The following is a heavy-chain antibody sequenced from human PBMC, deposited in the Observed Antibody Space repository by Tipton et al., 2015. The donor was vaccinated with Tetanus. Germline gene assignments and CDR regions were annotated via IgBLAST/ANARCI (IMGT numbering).Heavy chain of an antibody. CDR2: IYYSGST. D-gene: IGHD3-9*01. CDR1: GGSVSRGSYY. J-gene: IGHJ4*02. CDR3: ARRGGDFLTGYYDS. Sequence: TLSLTCTVSGGSVSRGSYYWNWIRQPPGKGLEWIGRIYYSGSTSYNPSLKSRVTISVDTSKNQFSLELNSVTAADTAVYYCARRGGDFLTGYYDSWGQGTLVTVSS. V-gene: IGHV4-39*01.